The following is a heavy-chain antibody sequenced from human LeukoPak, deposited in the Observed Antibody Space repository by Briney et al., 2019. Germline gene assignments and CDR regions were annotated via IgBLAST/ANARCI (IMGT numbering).Heavy chain of an antibody. CDR3: ARGEYYDFWSGPPDYMDV. CDR2: IQYDGSNQ. V-gene: IGHV3-30*02. Sequence: GGSLRLSCAASGFTFSSYGMHWVRQAPGKGLEWVAYIQYDGSNQQYADSVKGRFIISRDNAKNSLYLQMNSLRAEDTAVYYCARGEYYDFWSGPPDYMDVWGKGTTVTVSS. J-gene: IGHJ6*03. D-gene: IGHD3-3*01. CDR1: GFTFSSYG.